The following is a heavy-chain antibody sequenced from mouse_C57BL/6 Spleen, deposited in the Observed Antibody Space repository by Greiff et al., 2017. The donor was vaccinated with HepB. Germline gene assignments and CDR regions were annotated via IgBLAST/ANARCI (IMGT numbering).Heavy chain of an antibody. CDR3: AHYSYGSSCVAMDY. CDR2: IDPATGNT. J-gene: IGHJ4*01. Sequence: EVQLQQSVAELVRPGASVKLSCTASGFNIKNTYMHWVKQRPEQGLEWIGRIDPATGNTKYAPKFQGKATITADTSSNTAYLHLSSLTSEDTAIYYCAHYSYGSSCVAMDYWGQGASVTVSS. V-gene: IGHV14-3*01. CDR1: GFNIKNTY. D-gene: IGHD1-1*01.